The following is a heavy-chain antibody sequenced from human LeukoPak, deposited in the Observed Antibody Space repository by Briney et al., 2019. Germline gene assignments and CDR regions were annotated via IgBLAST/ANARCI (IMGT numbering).Heavy chain of an antibody. J-gene: IGHJ4*02. CDR3: ARGYTDGWLIGD. CDR2: IYYSGST. D-gene: IGHD6-19*01. V-gene: IGHV4-59*08. Sequence: SETLSLTCSVSGGSISGYYWSWIRQPPGQGLEWIGYIYYSGSTNYNPSLKSRVIISRDTSKNQFSLNLSSVTAADTAVYYCARGYTDGWLIGDWGPGTLVTVSS. CDR1: GGSISGYY.